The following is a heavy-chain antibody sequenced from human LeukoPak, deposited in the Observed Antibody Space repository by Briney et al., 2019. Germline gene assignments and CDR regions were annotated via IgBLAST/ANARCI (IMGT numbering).Heavy chain of an antibody. CDR2: ISGSGGST. Sequence: GGSLRLSCAASGFTFSSYAMSWVGQAPGKGLECVSAISGSGGSTYYADSVKGRFTISRDNSKNTLYLQMNSLRAEDTAVYYCAKEGTLDGWYYHYYMDVWGKGTTVTVSS. J-gene: IGHJ6*03. CDR3: AKEGTLDGWYYHYYMDV. CDR1: GFTFSSYA. V-gene: IGHV3-23*01. D-gene: IGHD5-24*01.